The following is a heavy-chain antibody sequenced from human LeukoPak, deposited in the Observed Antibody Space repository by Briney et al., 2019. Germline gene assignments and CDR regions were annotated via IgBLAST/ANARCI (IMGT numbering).Heavy chain of an antibody. CDR1: GYTFTGYY. Sequence: ASVKVSCKASGYTFTGYYMHWVRQAPGQGLEWMGWINPSSGGTNYAQKFQGRVTMTRDTSISTAYMELSRLRSDDTAVYYCARGEDAKYYYYYMDVWGKGTTVTVSS. V-gene: IGHV1-2*02. D-gene: IGHD3-16*01. CDR2: INPSSGGT. J-gene: IGHJ6*03. CDR3: ARGEDAKYYYYYMDV.